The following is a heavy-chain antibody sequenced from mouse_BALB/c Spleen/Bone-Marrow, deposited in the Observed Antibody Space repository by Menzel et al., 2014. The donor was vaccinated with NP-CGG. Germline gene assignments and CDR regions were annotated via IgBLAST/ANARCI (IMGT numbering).Heavy chain of an antibody. J-gene: IGHJ3*01. CDR2: INPSNGGT. V-gene: IGHV1S81*02. Sequence: VQLGESGAELVKPGASVKLSCKASGYTFTSYYTHWVKQRPGQGLEWIGGINPSNGGTNFNEKFKSKATLTVDKSSSTAYMQLSSLTSEDSAVYFWTRGLVAWFAYWGQGTLGTVSA. CDR3: TRGLVAWFAY. CDR1: GYTFTSYY.